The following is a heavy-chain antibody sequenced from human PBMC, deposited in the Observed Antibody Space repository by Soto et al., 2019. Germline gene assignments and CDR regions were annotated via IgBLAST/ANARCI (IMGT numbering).Heavy chain of an antibody. D-gene: IGHD6-13*01. Sequence: EVQLLESGGGLVQPGGSLRLSCAASGFIFNSYRMSWVRQAPGKGLQWVASTSSSSGSTDYADSVKGRFTISRDNSKNTLYLQMNSLRAEDTAVYFCAKDLHSSSWERKYYFDHWGQGTRVTVSS. CDR3: AKDLHSSSWERKYYFDH. CDR1: GFIFNSYR. J-gene: IGHJ5*02. CDR2: TSSSSGST. V-gene: IGHV3-23*01.